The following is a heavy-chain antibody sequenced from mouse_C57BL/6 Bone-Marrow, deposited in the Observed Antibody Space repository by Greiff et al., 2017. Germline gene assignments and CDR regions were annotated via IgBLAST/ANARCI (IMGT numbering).Heavy chain of an antibody. D-gene: IGHD3-1*01. V-gene: IGHV1-81*01. J-gene: IGHJ2*01. Sequence: VQRVESGAELARPGASVKLSCKASGYTFTSYGISWVKQRTGQGLEWIGEIYPRSGNTYYNEKFKGKATLTADKSSSTAYMQLRSLTSEDSAVXFCASNSLGFDYWGQGTTLTVSS. CDR2: IYPRSGNT. CDR1: GYTFTSYG. CDR3: ASNSLGFDY.